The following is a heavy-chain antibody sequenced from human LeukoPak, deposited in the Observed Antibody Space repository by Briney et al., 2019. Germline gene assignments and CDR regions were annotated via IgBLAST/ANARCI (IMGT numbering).Heavy chain of an antibody. J-gene: IGHJ4*02. Sequence: ASVKVSCKASGYTFTSYAMHWVRQAPGQRLEWMGWINAGNGNTKCSQKFQGRVTIARDTSASTAYMELSSLRSEDTAVYYCARSDGSGSYPHYWGQGTLVTVSS. CDR2: INAGNGNT. D-gene: IGHD3-10*01. V-gene: IGHV1-3*01. CDR1: GYTFTSYA. CDR3: ARSDGSGSYPHY.